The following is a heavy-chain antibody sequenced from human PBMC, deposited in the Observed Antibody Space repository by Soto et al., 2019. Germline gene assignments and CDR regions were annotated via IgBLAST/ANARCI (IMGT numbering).Heavy chain of an antibody. V-gene: IGHV1-3*01. Sequence: GASVKVSCKASGYTFTSYAMHWVRQAPGQRLEWMGWINAGNGNTKYSQKFQGRVTITRDTSASTAYMELSSLRSEDTAVYYCARVIDSILEYFQHWGQGTLVTVSS. CDR3: ARVIDSILEYFQH. D-gene: IGHD3-22*01. CDR1: GYTFTSYA. CDR2: INAGNGNT. J-gene: IGHJ1*01.